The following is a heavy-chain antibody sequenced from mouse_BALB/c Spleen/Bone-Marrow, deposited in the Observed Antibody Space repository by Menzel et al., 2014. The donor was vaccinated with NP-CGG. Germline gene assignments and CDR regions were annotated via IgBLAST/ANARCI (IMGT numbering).Heavy chain of an antibody. CDR2: INPGSSTI. CDR3: ARQTGTVAMDY. V-gene: IGHV4-2*02. CDR1: GFDFSRYW. D-gene: IGHD4-1*01. Sequence: EVKLMESGGGLVQPGGSLNLSCAASGFDFSRYWMSWARQAPGKGQEWIGEINPGSSTINYTPSLKDKFIISRDNAKNTLYLQMSKVRSEDTALYYCARQTGTVAMDYWGQGTSVTVSS. J-gene: IGHJ4*01.